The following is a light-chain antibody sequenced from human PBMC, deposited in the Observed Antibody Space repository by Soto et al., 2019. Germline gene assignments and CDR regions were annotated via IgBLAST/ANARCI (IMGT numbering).Light chain of an antibody. J-gene: IGLJ2*01. V-gene: IGLV1-44*01. CDR3: AAWDDSMNVQL. CDR2: SHN. Sequence: QSVLTQPPSASGTPGQRVAISCSGSSSNIGRNTVNWYQQLPGTAPKLLIYSHNQRPSGVPDRFPGSKSGTSASLAISGLQSEDEADYYCAAWDDSMNVQLFGGGTKVTVL. CDR1: SSNIGRNT.